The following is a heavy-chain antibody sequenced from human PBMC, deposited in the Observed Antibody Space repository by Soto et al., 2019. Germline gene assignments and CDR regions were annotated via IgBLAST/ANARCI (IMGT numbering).Heavy chain of an antibody. Sequence: QITLNEAGPTVVRPTETLTLTCRFSGFSLTTSGVGVGWIRQSPGKAPEWLALLYWDDDKRYSASLKSRLTTNKDTPMNQVGLTVSDLDPTDTATDYCAHRVLRAVLGWVTTTAIDFDFWGQGTPVAVSS. V-gene: IGHV2-5*02. CDR2: LYWDDDK. CDR1: GFSLTTSGVG. J-gene: IGHJ4*02. D-gene: IGHD3-22*01. CDR3: AHRVLRAVLGWVTTTAIDFDF.